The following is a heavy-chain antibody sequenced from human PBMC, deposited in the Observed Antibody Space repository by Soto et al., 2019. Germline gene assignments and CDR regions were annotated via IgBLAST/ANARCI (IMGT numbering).Heavy chain of an antibody. V-gene: IGHV3-15*07. CDR3: ATDHRFWRGYMDV. CDR1: GFSFRNAW. CDR2: IKKRTDGGPT. Sequence: PGGSLRLSCAASGFSFRNAWMNWVSKDPGKGLEWVGGIKKRTDGGPTDYAAPVQGRFTISGDDSKDTLYLEMHSLKTEDTAVYYCATDHRFWRGYMDVWGQGTPVTVSS. J-gene: IGHJ6*02. D-gene: IGHD3-3*01.